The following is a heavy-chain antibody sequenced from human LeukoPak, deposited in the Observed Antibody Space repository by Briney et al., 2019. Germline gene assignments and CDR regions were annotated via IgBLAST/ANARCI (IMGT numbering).Heavy chain of an antibody. CDR3: ARGNYDILTGYYYFDY. Sequence: SQTLSLTCTVSGGSISSGGYYWSWIRQPPGKGLEWIGYIYHSGSTYYNPSLKSRVTISVDRSKNQFSLKLSSVTAADTAVYYCARGNYDILTGYYYFDYWGQGALVTVSS. D-gene: IGHD3-9*01. J-gene: IGHJ4*02. CDR2: IYHSGST. CDR1: GGSISSGGYY. V-gene: IGHV4-30-2*01.